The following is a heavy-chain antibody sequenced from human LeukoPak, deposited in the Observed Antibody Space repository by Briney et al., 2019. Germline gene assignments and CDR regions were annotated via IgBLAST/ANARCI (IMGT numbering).Heavy chain of an antibody. CDR3: TTGITMVRGVSN. CDR2: IKSKTDGGTT. J-gene: IGHJ4*02. CDR1: GFTFSNAW. Sequence: GGSLRLSCAAPGFTFSNAWMSWVRQAPGKGLEWVGRIKSKTDGGTTDYAAPVKGRFTISRDDSKNTLYLQMNSLKTEDTAVYYCTTGITMVRGVSNWGQGTLVTVSS. V-gene: IGHV3-15*01. D-gene: IGHD3-10*01.